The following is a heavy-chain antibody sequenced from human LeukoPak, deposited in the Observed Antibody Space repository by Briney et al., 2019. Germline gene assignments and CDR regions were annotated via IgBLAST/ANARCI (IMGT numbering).Heavy chain of an antibody. V-gene: IGHV3-7*05. Sequence: GGSLRLSCAASEFTFSRYWMSWVRQAPGKGLEWVANIKHDGSEKYYVDSVKGRFTISRDNAKNSLYLRMNSLRVEDTALYYCARDGMGGIKAFDIWGQGTMVTVSS. CDR1: EFTFSRYW. J-gene: IGHJ3*02. D-gene: IGHD3-10*01. CDR2: IKHDGSEK. CDR3: ARDGMGGIKAFDI.